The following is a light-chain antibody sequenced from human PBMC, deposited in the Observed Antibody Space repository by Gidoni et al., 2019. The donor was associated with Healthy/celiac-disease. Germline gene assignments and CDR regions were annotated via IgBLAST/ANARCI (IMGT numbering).Light chain of an antibody. CDR3: QSYDSSLSGWV. V-gene: IGLV1-40*01. Sequence: QSVLPQPPSVPGAPGQRVTISCTGSSSNIGAGYDVHWYQQLPGTAPKLLIYGNSNRPSGVPDRFSGSKSGTSASLAITGLQAEDEADYYCQSYDSSLSGWVFGGGTKLTVL. CDR2: GNS. J-gene: IGLJ3*02. CDR1: SSNIGAGYD.